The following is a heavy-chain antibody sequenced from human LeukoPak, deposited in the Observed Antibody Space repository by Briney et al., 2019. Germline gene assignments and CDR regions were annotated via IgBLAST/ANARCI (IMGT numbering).Heavy chain of an antibody. CDR1: GFTFSDYY. CDR3: AKVRDILTGYCFDY. CDR2: ISGSGGST. D-gene: IGHD3-9*01. J-gene: IGHJ4*02. V-gene: IGHV3-23*01. Sequence: GGSLRLSCAASGFTFSDYYMSWIRQAPGKGLEWVSAISGSGGSTYYADAVEGRFTISRDNSNNTLYLQMNSLRAEDTAVYYCAKVRDILTGYCFDYWGQGTLVTVSS.